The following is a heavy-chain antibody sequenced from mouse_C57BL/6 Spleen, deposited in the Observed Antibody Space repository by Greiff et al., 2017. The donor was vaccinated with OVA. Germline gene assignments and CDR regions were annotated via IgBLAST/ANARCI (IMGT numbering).Heavy chain of an antibody. CDR3: TPNRSGDY. CDR1: GYTFTDYE. Sequence: VKLQESGAELVRPGASVTLSCKASGYTFTDYEMHWVKQTPVHGLEWIGAIDPETGGTAYNQKFKGKAILTADKSSSTAYMELRSLTSEDSAVYYCTPNRSGDYWGQGTTLTVSS. D-gene: IGHD3-1*01. CDR2: IDPETGGT. J-gene: IGHJ2*01. V-gene: IGHV1-15*01.